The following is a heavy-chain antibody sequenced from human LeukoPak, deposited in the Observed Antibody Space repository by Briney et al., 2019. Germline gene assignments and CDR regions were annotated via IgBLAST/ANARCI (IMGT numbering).Heavy chain of an antibody. V-gene: IGHV3-30*03. J-gene: IGHJ5*02. Sequence: GGSLRLSCAASGFTFSSYGMHWVRQAPGKGLEWVAVISYDGSNKYYADSVKGRFTISRDNSKNTLYLQMNSLRDEDTAVYYCAREGCGGDCYSNWFDPWGQGTLVTVSS. CDR2: ISYDGSNK. CDR3: AREGCGGDCYSNWFDP. D-gene: IGHD2-21*02. CDR1: GFTFSSYG.